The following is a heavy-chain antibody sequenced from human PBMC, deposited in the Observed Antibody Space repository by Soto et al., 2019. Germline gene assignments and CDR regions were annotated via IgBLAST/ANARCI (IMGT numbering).Heavy chain of an antibody. V-gene: IGHV1-69*02. CDR3: ARVVPAASVEYNWFDP. J-gene: IGHJ5*02. CDR2: IIPILGIA. CDR1: GGTFSSYT. D-gene: IGHD2-2*01. Sequence: ASVKVSCKASGGTFSSYTISWVRQAPGQGLEWMGRIIPILGIANYAQKFQGRVTITADKSTSTAYMELSSLRSEDTAVYYCARVVPAASVEYNWFDPWGQGTLVTVSS.